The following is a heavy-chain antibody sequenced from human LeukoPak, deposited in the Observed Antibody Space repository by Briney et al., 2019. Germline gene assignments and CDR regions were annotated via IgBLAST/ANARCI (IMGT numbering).Heavy chain of an antibody. CDR3: ARIKWSAAND. J-gene: IGHJ4*02. D-gene: IGHD6-13*01. V-gene: IGHV1-2*02. CDR1: GYTFTGYY. Sequence: GASVKVSCKASGYTFTGYYMHWVRQAPGQGLEWMGWINPNNGDTNYDPKFQGRITLSRDTSISTAYMELSRLTSDDTAVYYCARIKWSAANDWGQGTLGTVSS. CDR2: INPNNGDT.